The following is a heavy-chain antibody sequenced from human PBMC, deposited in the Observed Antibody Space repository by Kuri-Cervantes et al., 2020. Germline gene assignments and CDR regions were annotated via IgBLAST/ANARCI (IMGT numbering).Heavy chain of an antibody. Sequence: GESLKISCAASGFTFSSYSMNWVRQAPGKGLEWVSSISSSSSYIYYADSVKGRFTISRDNAKNSLYLQMNSLRAEDTAVYYCARLGDSSSWYRNYFDYWGQGTLVTVSS. CDR1: GFTFSSYS. V-gene: IGHV3-21*01. D-gene: IGHD6-13*01. CDR2: ISSSSSYI. CDR3: ARLGDSSSWYRNYFDY. J-gene: IGHJ4*02.